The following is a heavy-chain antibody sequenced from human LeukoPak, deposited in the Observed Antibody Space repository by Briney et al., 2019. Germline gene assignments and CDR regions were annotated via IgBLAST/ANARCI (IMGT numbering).Heavy chain of an antibody. CDR3: ARWGGDCSSTSCYGGYNWFDP. D-gene: IGHD2-2*01. J-gene: IGHJ5*02. Sequence: SETLSLTCTVSGGSISSYYWSWIRQPAGKGLEWIGRIYTSGSTNYNPSLKSRVTMSVDTSKNQFSLKLSSVTAADTAVYYCARWGGDCSSTSCYGGYNWFDPWGQGTLVTVSS. CDR1: GGSISSYY. CDR2: IYTSGST. V-gene: IGHV4-4*07.